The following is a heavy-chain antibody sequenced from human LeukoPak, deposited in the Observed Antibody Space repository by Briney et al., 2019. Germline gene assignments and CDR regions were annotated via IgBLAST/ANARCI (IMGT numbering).Heavy chain of an antibody. Sequence: SETLSLTCAVSGGSISSSNWGSWVRQPPGKGLEWIGEIYHSGSTNYNPSLKSRVTISVDKSKNQFSLKLSSVTAADKDVYYCASSLLQRYFDLWGRGTMVTVSS. CDR1: GGSISSSNW. D-gene: IGHD3-22*01. CDR2: IYHSGST. J-gene: IGHJ2*01. V-gene: IGHV4-4*02. CDR3: ASSLLQRYFDL.